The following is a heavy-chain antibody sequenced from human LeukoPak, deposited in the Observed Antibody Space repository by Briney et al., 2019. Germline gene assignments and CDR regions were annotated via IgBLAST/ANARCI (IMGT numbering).Heavy chain of an antibody. J-gene: IGHJ6*03. V-gene: IGHV3-23*01. CDR1: GFTFSSYA. CDR2: ISGSGGST. CDR3: AKRGDFGYYHYYYMDV. D-gene: IGHD3-3*01. Sequence: GGSLRLSCAASGFTFSSYAMSWVRHAPGKGLEWVSAISGSGGSTYYADSVKGRFTISRDSSKNTLYLQMNSLRAEDTAIYYCAKRGDFGYYHYYYMDVWGKGTTVTVSS.